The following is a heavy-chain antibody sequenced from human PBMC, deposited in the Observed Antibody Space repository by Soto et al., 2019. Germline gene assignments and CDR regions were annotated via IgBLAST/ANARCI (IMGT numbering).Heavy chain of an antibody. V-gene: IGHV3-30-3*01. CDR2: ISDDGSSQ. Sequence: GGSLRLSYAASGFTFDTSAMHWVRQAPGKGLEWVAVISDDGSSQFYAGSVKGRFTVSRDNSKNTLYLQVNNLRNDDTAVYYCTRGLLTDYFDYWGQGALVTVSS. CDR1: GFTFDTSA. CDR3: TRGLLTDYFDY. J-gene: IGHJ4*02.